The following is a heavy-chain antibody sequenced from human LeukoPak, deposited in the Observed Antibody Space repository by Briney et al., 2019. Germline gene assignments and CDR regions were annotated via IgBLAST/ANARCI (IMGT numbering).Heavy chain of an antibody. V-gene: IGHV4-61*02. CDR3: ARTMFGVVRFDP. CDR1: GGSISSGSYY. J-gene: IGHJ5*02. D-gene: IGHD3-3*01. CDR2: IYTSGST. Sequence: PSETLSLTCTVSGGSISSGSYYWSWIRQPAGKGLEWIGRIYTSGSTNYNPSLKSRVTISVDTSKNQFSLKLSSVTAADTAVDYCARTMFGVVRFDPWGQGTLVTVSS.